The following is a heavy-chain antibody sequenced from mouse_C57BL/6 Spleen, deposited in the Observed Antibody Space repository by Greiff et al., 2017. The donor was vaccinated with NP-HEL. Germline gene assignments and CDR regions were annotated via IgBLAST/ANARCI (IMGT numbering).Heavy chain of an antibody. V-gene: IGHV5-16*01. CDR1: GFSFSDYY. CDR2: INYDGSST. J-gene: IGHJ2*01. D-gene: IGHD2-2*01. Sequence: DVKLVESEGGLVQPGSSMKLSCTASGFSFSDYYMAWVRQVPEKGLEWVANINYDGSSTYYLDSLKSRFIISRDNAKNILYLQMSSLKSEDTATYYCARAGGYDRPFDYWGQGTTLTVSS. CDR3: ARAGGYDRPFDY.